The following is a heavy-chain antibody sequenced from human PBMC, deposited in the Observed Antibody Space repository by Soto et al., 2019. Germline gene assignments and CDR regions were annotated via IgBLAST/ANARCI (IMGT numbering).Heavy chain of an antibody. J-gene: IGHJ5*02. Sequence: GPGPHTPSETLSLTCTVSGASISGYYWSWIRKSAGKGLEWIGRIYATGTTDYNPSLKSRVMMSVDTSKKQFSLKLRSVTAADTAVYYCVRDGTKTLRDWFDPWGQGISVTVSS. CDR1: GASISGYY. CDR3: VRDGTKTLRDWFDP. D-gene: IGHD1-1*01. V-gene: IGHV4-4*07. CDR2: IYATGTT.